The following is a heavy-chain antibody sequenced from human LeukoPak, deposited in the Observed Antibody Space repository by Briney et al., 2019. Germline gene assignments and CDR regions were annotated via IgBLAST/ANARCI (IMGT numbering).Heavy chain of an antibody. CDR3: ARVMAQQLADNWFDP. V-gene: IGHV1-46*01. CDR1: GYTFTSYY. CDR2: INPSGGST. Sequence: SVKVSCKASGYTFTSYYMHWVRQAPGQGLEGMGIINPSGGSTSSPQKFQGRVTMTRDTSTSTVYMELSSLRSEDAAVYYCARVMAQQLADNWFDPWGQGTLVTVSS. J-gene: IGHJ5*02. D-gene: IGHD6-13*01.